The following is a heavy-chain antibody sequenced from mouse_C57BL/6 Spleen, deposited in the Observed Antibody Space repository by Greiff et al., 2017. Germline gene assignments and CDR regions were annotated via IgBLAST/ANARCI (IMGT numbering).Heavy chain of an antibody. D-gene: IGHD2-5*01. V-gene: IGHV5-4*01. CDR3: ARGGYSNYDYAMDY. CDR2: ISDGGSYT. Sequence: DVQLVESGGGLVKPGGSLKLSCAASGFTFSSYAMSWVRQTPEKRLEWVATISDGGSYTYYPDNVKGRFTISRDNAKNNLYLQMSHLKSEDTAMYYCARGGYSNYDYAMDYWGQGTSVTVSS. CDR1: GFTFSSYA. J-gene: IGHJ4*01.